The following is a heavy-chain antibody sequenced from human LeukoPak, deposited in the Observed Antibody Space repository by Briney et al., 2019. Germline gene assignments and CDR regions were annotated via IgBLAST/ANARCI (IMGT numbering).Heavy chain of an antibody. V-gene: IGHV1-69*06. CDR3: ARGSSSSSGGRINHYYNMDV. CDR1: GGTFSSYA. J-gene: IGHJ6*03. D-gene: IGHD6-6*01. Sequence: SVKVSCKASGGTFSSYAISWVRQAPGQGLEWMGGIIPIFGTANYAQKFQGRVTITADKSTSTAYMELSSLRSEDTAVYYCARGSSSSSGGRINHYYNMDVWGKGTTVTVSS. CDR2: IIPIFGTA.